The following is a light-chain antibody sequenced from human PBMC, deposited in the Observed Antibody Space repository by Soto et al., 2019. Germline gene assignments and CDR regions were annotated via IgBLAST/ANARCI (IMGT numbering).Light chain of an antibody. J-gene: IGKJ3*01. CDR2: DAS. CDR3: QQRSNWPPT. Sequence: ILLTPSPSTLSLYKEQIATLSCRASQSVSSYLAWYQQKPGQAPRLLIYDASNRATGIPARFSGSGSGTDFTLTISCLEPEDFAVYYCQQRSNWPPTFGPVTKVDIK. CDR1: QSVSSY. V-gene: IGKV3-11*01.